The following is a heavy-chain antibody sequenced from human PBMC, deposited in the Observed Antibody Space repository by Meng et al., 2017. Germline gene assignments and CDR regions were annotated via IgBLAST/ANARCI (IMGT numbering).Heavy chain of an antibody. D-gene: IGHD3-10*01. CDR3: ARDLSRITMVRGVIGVLDY. J-gene: IGHJ4*02. CDR2: IRYDGSNK. Sequence: GESLKISCAASGFTFSSYGMRWVRQAPGKGLEWVAVIRYDGSNKYYADSVKGRFTISRDNSKNTLYLQMNSLRAEDTAVYYCARDLSRITMVRGVIGVLDYWGQGTLVTVSS. V-gene: IGHV3-33*01. CDR1: GFTFSSYG.